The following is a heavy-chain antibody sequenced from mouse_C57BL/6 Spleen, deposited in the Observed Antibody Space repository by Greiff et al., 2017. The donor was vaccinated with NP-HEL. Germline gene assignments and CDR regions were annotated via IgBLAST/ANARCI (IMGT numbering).Heavy chain of an antibody. CDR3: ARSGYYGSSYNYFDY. Sequence: QVQLQQPGAELVKPGASVKMSCKASGYTFPSYWITWVKQRPGQGLEWIGDIYPGSGSTNYNEKFKSKATLTVDTSSSTAYMQLSSLTSEDSAVYYCARSGYYGSSYNYFDYWGQGTTLTVSS. CDR2: IYPGSGST. J-gene: IGHJ2*01. D-gene: IGHD1-1*01. CDR1: GYTFPSYW. V-gene: IGHV1-55*01.